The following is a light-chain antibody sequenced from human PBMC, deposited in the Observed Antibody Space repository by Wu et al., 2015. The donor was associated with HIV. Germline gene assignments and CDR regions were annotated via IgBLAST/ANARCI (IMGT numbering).Light chain of an antibody. CDR3: QQRSNWPLT. V-gene: IGKV3D-20*02. CDR2: GAS. Sequence: EIVLTQSPGTLSLSPGERATLSCRASQSVSSSYLAWYQQKPGQAPRLLIYGASSRATGIPDRFSGSGSGTDFTLTISRLEPEDFAVYYCQQRSNWPLTFGGGTKVE. J-gene: IGKJ4*01. CDR1: QSVSSSY.